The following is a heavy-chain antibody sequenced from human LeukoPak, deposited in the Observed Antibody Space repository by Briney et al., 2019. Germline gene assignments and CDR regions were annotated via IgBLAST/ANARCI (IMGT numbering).Heavy chain of an antibody. CDR2: IRQGGSGT. J-gene: IGHJ1*01. Sequence: GGSLRLSCAASGFTFSSYWMTWVRQAPGKGLEWVANIRQGGSGTYYVDSVKGRFTISRDDAKNALYLQMNSLRAEDTAVYYCARDHPRVDTAMVDEHWGQGTLVTVSS. D-gene: IGHD5-18*01. CDR1: GFTFSSYW. CDR3: ARDHPRVDTAMVDEH. V-gene: IGHV3-7*03.